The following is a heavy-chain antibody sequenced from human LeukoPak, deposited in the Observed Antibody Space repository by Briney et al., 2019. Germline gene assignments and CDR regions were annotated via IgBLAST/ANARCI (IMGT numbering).Heavy chain of an antibody. CDR1: GFTFSSYG. CDR3: AKDSRAPRFLPREYYYMDV. Sequence: GGSLRLSCAASGFTFSSYGMHWVRQAPGKGLEWVAFIRYDGSNKYYADSVKGRFTISRDNSKNTLYLQMNSLRAEDTAVYYCAKDSRAPRFLPREYYYMDVWGKGTTVTVSS. CDR2: IRYDGSNK. J-gene: IGHJ6*03. V-gene: IGHV3-30*02. D-gene: IGHD3-3*01.